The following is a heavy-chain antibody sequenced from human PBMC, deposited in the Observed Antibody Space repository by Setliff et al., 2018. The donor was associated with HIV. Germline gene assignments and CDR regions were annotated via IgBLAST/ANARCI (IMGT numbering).Heavy chain of an antibody. CDR3: ARVEGATATLTD. V-gene: IGHV1-69*05. J-gene: IGHJ4*02. CDR2: TTPLLGTT. D-gene: IGHD1-26*01. CDR1: GNTFSSYG. Sequence: VASVKVSCKASGNTFSSYGITWMRQAPGQGLEWMGGTTPLLGTTNYAQKFQGRVTITTDEPTNTVYMELSSLRSEDTAVYYCARVEGATATLTDWGQGTLVTVSS.